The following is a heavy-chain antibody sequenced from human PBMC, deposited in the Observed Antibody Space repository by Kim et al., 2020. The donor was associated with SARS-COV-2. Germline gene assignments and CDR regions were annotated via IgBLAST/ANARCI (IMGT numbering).Heavy chain of an antibody. Sequence: SETLSLTCTVSGGSISSSSYYWGWIRQPPGKGLEWIGSIYYSGSTYYNPSLKSRVTISVDTSKNQFSLKLSSVTAADTAVYYCASHNIVLMVYASSGGYFDYWGQGTLVTVSS. CDR3: ASHNIVLMVYASSGGYFDY. D-gene: IGHD2-8*01. J-gene: IGHJ4*02. CDR1: GGSISSSSYY. CDR2: IYYSGST. V-gene: IGHV4-39*01.